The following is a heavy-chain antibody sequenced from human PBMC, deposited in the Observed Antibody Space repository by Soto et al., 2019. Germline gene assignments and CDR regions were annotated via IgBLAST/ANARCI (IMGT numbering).Heavy chain of an antibody. CDR1: GFTFSGYW. D-gene: IGHD3-3*01. CDR2: LNPNGTFT. CDR3: ARGGNRTIYWGPLCN. Sequence: EVQLVESGGGLVQPGGSLRLSCAGSGFTFSGYWMHWVRQDPGKGPVWDSRLNPNGTFTTNADSVKGRFTISRVNAKKTVYLQIKSLRAHETAVYYSARGGNRTIYWGPLCNWGQGTLVPLYS. V-gene: IGHV3-74*01. J-gene: IGHJ4*02.